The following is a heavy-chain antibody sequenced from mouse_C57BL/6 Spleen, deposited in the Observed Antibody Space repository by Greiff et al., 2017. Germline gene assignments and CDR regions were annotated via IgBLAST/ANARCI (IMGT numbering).Heavy chain of an antibody. V-gene: IGHV1-53*01. CDR1: GYTFTSYW. CDR2: INPSNGGT. CDR3: ARGGSDSYYGSSYDAMDY. Sequence: QVQLQQPGTELVKPGASVKLSCKASGYTFTSYWMHWVKQRPGQGLEWIGNINPSNGGTNYNEKFKSKATLTVDKSSSTAYMQLSSLTSEDSAVYYCARGGSDSYYGSSYDAMDYWGQGTSVTVSS. J-gene: IGHJ4*01. D-gene: IGHD1-1*01.